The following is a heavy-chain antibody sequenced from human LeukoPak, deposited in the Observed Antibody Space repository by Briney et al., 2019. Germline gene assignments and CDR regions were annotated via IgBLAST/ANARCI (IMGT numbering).Heavy chain of an antibody. Sequence: PGGPLTLPCAACGFTYSNAWMSWVRQAPGRGLEGVGRIKSKTDGGTTDYAAPVKGRFTISRDDSKNTLYLQMNSLKTEDTAVYYCTTADDFSNYLDYWGQGTLVTVSS. V-gene: IGHV3-15*01. CDR1: GFTYSNAW. CDR2: IKSKTDGGTT. CDR3: TTADDFSNYLDY. J-gene: IGHJ4*02. D-gene: IGHD4-11*01.